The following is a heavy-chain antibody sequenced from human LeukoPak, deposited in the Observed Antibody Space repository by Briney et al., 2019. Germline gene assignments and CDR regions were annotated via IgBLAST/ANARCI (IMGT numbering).Heavy chain of an antibody. D-gene: IGHD1-26*01. CDR3: ANGLAASGNFLLRDYYYFIDV. CDR2: INGNGAAT. V-gene: IGHV3-23*01. J-gene: IGHJ6*03. CDR1: GFTFRSYA. Sequence: GGSLRLSCVGSGFTFRSYAKSWVRQAPGKGLEWVSTINGNGAATYYADSFKGRFLISRDDSKSTVYLRMNKLRVEDSGLYYCANGLAASGNFLLRDYYYFIDVWGKGTTVIVS.